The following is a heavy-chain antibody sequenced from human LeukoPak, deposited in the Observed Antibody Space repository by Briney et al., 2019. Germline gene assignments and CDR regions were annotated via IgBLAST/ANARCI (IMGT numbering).Heavy chain of an antibody. D-gene: IGHD6-13*01. V-gene: IGHV4-59*01. CDR1: GGSISPYY. Sequence: SETLSLTCTVSGGSISPYYWSWIRQPPGKGLEWIGYIDYSGGTNYNPSLKSRVTISVDMSKNQFSLKLSSVTAADTAVYYCAREAAAAGTLAWFDPWGQGTLVTVSS. CDR2: IDYSGGT. J-gene: IGHJ5*02. CDR3: AREAAAAGTLAWFDP.